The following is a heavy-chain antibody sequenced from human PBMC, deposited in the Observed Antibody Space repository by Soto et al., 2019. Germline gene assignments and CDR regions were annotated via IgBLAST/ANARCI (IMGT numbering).Heavy chain of an antibody. CDR1: GFTFSSYW. D-gene: IGHD6-19*01. Sequence: GGSLRLSCAASGFTFSSYWMHWVRQAPGKGLVWVSRINSDGSSTSYADSVKGRFTISRDNAKNTLYLQMNSLRAEDTAVYYCARVMYSSGWFIGPYYYYGMDVWGQGTTVTVSS. CDR3: ARVMYSSGWFIGPYYYYGMDV. V-gene: IGHV3-74*01. J-gene: IGHJ6*02. CDR2: INSDGSST.